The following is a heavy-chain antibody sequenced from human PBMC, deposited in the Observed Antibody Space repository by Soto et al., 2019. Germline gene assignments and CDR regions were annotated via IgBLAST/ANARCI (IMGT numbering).Heavy chain of an antibody. D-gene: IGHD3-22*01. J-gene: IGHJ4*02. CDR1: GFTFSSYS. V-gene: IGHV3-48*01. Sequence: EVQLVESGXXXXXXXXXXRLSCAASGFTFSSYSMNWVRQAPGKGLEWVSYISSSSSTIYYADSVKGRFTISRHNAKNSLYLQMNSLRAEDTAVYYCARGVVTDYWGQGTLVTVSS. CDR3: ARGVVTDY. CDR2: ISSSSSTI.